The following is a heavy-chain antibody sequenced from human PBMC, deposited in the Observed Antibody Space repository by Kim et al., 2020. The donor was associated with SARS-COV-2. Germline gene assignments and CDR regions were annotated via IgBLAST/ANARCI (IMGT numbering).Heavy chain of an antibody. CDR2: IYTSGRT. CDR1: GDSLSSDY. V-gene: IGHV4-4*07. Sequence: SETLSHTCTVSGDSLSSDYWSWNRQPAGKGLEWIGRIYTSGRTNYNPSLQSRVTMSVDMSKNQFSLKLSSVTAADTAVYYCASALGHWGQGTLVTVSS. D-gene: IGHD3-16*02. CDR3: ASALGH. J-gene: IGHJ4*02.